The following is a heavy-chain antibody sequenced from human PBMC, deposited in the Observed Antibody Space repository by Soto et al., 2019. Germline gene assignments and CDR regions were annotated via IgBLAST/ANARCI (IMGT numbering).Heavy chain of an antibody. V-gene: IGHV3-33*01. CDR1: GFTFSSYG. CDR2: IWYDGSNK. Sequence: PAGSLRLSCAASGFTFSSYGMHWVRQAPGKGLEWVAVIWYDGSNKYYADSVKGRFTISRDNSKNTLYLQMNSLRAEDTAVYYCVRDLYSSGLYAFDIWGQGTMVTVSS. J-gene: IGHJ3*02. CDR3: VRDLYSSGLYAFDI. D-gene: IGHD6-19*01.